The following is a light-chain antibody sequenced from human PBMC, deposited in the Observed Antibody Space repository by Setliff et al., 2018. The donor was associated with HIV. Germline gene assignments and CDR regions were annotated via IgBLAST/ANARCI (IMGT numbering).Light chain of an antibody. J-gene: IGLJ1*01. CDR2: GNS. Sequence: QSVLTQPPSASGTPGQRVTISCTGSSSNIGAGYDVHWYQQLPGTAPKILIYGNSNRPSGVPDRVSGSKSGTSASLAITGLQAEDEADYYCQSYDSSLSGFYGFGTGTKVTGL. V-gene: IGLV1-40*01. CDR3: QSYDSSLSGFYG. CDR1: SSNIGAGYD.